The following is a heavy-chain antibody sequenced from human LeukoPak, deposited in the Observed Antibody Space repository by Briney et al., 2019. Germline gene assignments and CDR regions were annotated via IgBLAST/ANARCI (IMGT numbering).Heavy chain of an antibody. J-gene: IGHJ6*02. CDR2: IYSGGST. D-gene: IGHD5-24*01. CDR1: GFTVSSNY. CDR3: ARDTRDVGYGMDV. Sequence: GGSLRLSCAASGFTVSSNYMSWVRQAPGKGLEWVSVIYSGGSTYYADSVKGRFTISSDNSKNTLYLQMNSLRAEDTAVYYCARDTRDVGYGMDVWGQGTTVTVSS. V-gene: IGHV3-66*02.